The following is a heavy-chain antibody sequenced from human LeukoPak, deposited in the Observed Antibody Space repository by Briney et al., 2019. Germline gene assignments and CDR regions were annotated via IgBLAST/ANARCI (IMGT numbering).Heavy chain of an antibody. CDR2: INPSGGST. V-gene: IGHV1-46*03. D-gene: IGHD3-9*01. CDR1: GYTFTSYY. CDR3: ARDRYYNILTGVPEAFDI. J-gene: IGHJ3*02. Sequence: ASVKVSCKASGYTFTSYYMHWVRQAPGQGLEWMGIINPSGGSTSYAQKFQGRVTMTRDTSTSTVYMELSSLRSEDTAVYYCARDRYYNILTGVPEAFDIWGQGQMVTVSS.